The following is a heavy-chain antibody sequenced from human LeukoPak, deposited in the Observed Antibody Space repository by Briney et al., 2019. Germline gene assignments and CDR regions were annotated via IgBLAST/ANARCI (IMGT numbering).Heavy chain of an antibody. J-gene: IGHJ5*02. CDR3: ARLVTTDGGWFDP. D-gene: IGHD4-11*01. CDR2: IYYSGST. CDR1: GGSISSYY. V-gene: IGHV4-59*01. Sequence: PSETLSLTCTVSGGSISSYYWSWIRQPPGKGLEWIGYIYYSGSTNYNPSLKSRVTISVDTSKNQFSLKLSSVTAADTAVYYCARLVTTDGGWFDPWGQVTLVTVSS.